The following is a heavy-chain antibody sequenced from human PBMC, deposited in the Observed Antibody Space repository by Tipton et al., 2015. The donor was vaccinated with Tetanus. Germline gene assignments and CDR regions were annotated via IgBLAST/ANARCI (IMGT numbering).Heavy chain of an antibody. Sequence: SLRLSCAASGFTFSNFGMHWVRQSPGKGLEWLAVISYDGITKYYAESVQGRFTISRDNSKNTLYLQMNSLRADDTAVYYCAKDHLRGRQQLVFSIHNWFDTWGQGTLVTVSS. CDR1: GFTFSNFG. J-gene: IGHJ5*02. V-gene: IGHV3-30*18. D-gene: IGHD6-13*01. CDR3: AKDHLRGRQQLVFSIHNWFDT. CDR2: ISYDGITK.